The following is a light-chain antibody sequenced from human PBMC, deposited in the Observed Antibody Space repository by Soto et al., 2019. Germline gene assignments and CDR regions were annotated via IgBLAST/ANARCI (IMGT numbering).Light chain of an antibody. CDR1: QDISSN. V-gene: IGKV3-15*01. Sequence: EIVMTQSPTTLSVSPGERGTLSCRASQDISSNLAWYQQKPGQTPRLLIHGASTRATGIPARFSGSGSGTRFSLTIASLQSEDFAVHYCQQYDNWPRTFGPGTKVDIK. J-gene: IGKJ1*01. CDR3: QQYDNWPRT. CDR2: GAS.